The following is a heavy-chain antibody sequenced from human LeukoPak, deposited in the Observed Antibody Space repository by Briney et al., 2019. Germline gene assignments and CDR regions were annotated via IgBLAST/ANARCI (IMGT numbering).Heavy chain of an antibody. CDR2: ISWNSGSI. D-gene: IGHD6-6*01. Sequence: GGSLRLSCAASGFTFDDYAMHWVRQAPGKGLEWVSGISWNSGSIGYADSVKGRFTISRDNAKNSLYLQMNSLRAEDMALYYCAKDSAAWSSSAPRGAFDIWGQGTMVTVSS. CDR1: GFTFDDYA. J-gene: IGHJ3*02. CDR3: AKDSAAWSSSAPRGAFDI. V-gene: IGHV3-9*03.